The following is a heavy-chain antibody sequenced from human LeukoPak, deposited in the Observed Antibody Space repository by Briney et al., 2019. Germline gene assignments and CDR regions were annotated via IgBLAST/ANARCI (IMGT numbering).Heavy chain of an antibody. Sequence: PSETLSLTCAVYGESLHGHYWSWIRQSPGKGLEWIGEGNDGGGTKFNPSLKSRVTISADTSKNQFSLKVYSVTAADTAVYHCAKNGQSGFSFDPWGQGTLVTVSS. D-gene: IGHD1-26*01. CDR3: AKNGQSGFSFDP. CDR1: GESLHGHY. V-gene: IGHV4-34*01. J-gene: IGHJ5*02. CDR2: GNDGGGT.